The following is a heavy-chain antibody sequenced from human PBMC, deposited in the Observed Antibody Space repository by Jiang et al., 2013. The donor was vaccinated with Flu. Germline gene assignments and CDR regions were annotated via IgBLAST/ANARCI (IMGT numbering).Heavy chain of an antibody. D-gene: IGHD6-19*01. J-gene: IGHJ4*01. Sequence: GSGLVKPSETLSLTCTVSGGSISDYYWTWIRQPPGKGLEWIGHIYYSGSTNYNPSLKSRVTISVDTSKNQFSLKLTSVTAADTAVYYCARAMAVAGTMCFDY. CDR3: ARAMAVAGTMCFDY. CDR2: IYYSGST. CDR1: GGSISDYY. V-gene: IGHV4-59*01.